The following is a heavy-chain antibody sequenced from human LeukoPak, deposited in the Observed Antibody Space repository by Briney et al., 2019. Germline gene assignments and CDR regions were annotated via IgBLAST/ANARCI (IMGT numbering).Heavy chain of an antibody. CDR3: AGDLDDYGDRNWFDP. CDR2: ISAPSSYI. CDR1: GFIFSTYS. V-gene: IGHV3-21*01. Sequence: PGGSLRLSCAASGFIFSTYSMNWVRQAPGKGLEWVSSISAPSSYIYYSDSVKGRFTISRDNAKNSLYLQLNSLRAEDTAVYYCAGDLDDYGDRNWFDPWGQGTLVTVSS. D-gene: IGHD4-17*01. J-gene: IGHJ5*02.